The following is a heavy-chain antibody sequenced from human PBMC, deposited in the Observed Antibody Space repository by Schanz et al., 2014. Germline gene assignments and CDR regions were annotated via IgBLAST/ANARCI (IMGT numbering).Heavy chain of an antibody. J-gene: IGHJ4*02. CDR3: ARDGEAAAGCDY. CDR1: GYTFTSYY. Sequence: QVQLVQSGAEVKKPGASVKVSCKASGYTFTSYYMHWVRQAPGQGLEWMGIINPSGGSTSYAQKCQGRGTMTRDTSTSTVYMELSSLRSEDTAVYDCARDGEAAAGCDYWGQGTLVTVSS. D-gene: IGHD6-13*01. CDR2: INPSGGST. V-gene: IGHV1-46*03.